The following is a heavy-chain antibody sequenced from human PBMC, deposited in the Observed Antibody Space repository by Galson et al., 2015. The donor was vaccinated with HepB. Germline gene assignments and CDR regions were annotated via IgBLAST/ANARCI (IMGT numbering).Heavy chain of an antibody. V-gene: IGHV3-30-3*01. J-gene: IGHJ3*01. CDR2: ISYDGFTK. Sequence: VRQAPGRGLEWVAIISYDGFTKYYADSVKGRFTISRDNSKNTLYLQMNSLRAEDTAVYYCARDLSGDGCWPWGQGTMVTVSS. D-gene: IGHD2-15*01. CDR3: ARDLSGDGCWP.